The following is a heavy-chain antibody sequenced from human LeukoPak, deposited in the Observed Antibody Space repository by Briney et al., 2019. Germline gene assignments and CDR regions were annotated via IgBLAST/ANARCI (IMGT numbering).Heavy chain of an antibody. CDR1: GFTFSDYY. D-gene: IGHD2-15*01. Sequence: KPGGSLRLSCAASGFTFSDYYMSWIRQAPGKGLEWVSYISSSAITIYYADSVKGRFTISRDNAKNSVYLQMNSLRAEDTAVYYCARASCSGGSCYQIGYWGQGTLVTVSS. J-gene: IGHJ4*02. CDR2: ISSSAITI. V-gene: IGHV3-11*04. CDR3: ARASCSGGSCYQIGY.